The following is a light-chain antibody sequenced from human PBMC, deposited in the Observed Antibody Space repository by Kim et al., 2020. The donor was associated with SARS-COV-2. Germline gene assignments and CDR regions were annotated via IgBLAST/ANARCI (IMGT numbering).Light chain of an antibody. J-gene: IGLJ1*01. CDR3: QSYDNSLSAYV. Sequence: SVPLPRPCLRSHIAAYYDLHLSQQLPGTAPKFLIFSNYNRPSGVPHRFYASKSGTSASLAISGLQTEDEADYYCQSYDNSLSAYVFGTGTKVTVL. CDR2: SNY. CDR1: RSHIAAYYD. V-gene: IGLV1-40*01.